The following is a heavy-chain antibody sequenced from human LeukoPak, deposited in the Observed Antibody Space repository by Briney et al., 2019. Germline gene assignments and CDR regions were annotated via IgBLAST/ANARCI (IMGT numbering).Heavy chain of an antibody. D-gene: IGHD3-3*01. CDR1: GFTFSSYA. J-gene: IGHJ4*02. Sequence: GGSLRLSCAASGFTFSSYAMSWVRQAPGKGLEWVSSISDSGASTYYADSVKGRFTISRDNSKNTQYLQMNSLRVEDTAVYYCAKGPQLGVRFADYWGQGTLVTVSS. CDR3: AKGPQLGVRFADY. V-gene: IGHV3-23*01. CDR2: ISDSGAST.